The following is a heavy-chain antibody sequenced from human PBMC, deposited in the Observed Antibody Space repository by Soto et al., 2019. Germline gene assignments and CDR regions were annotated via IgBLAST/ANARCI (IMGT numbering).Heavy chain of an antibody. J-gene: IGHJ6*02. CDR1: GYSFTSYW. V-gene: IGHV5-10-1*01. D-gene: IGHD1-1*01. CDR3: ARSAPGPQTGTTYGTWRYYYYYGMDV. CDR2: IDPSDSYT. Sequence: GESLKISCKGSGYSFTSYWISWVRQMPGKGLEWMGRIDPSDSYTNYSPSFQGHVTISADKSISTAYLQWSSLKASDTAMYYCARSAPGPQTGTTYGTWRYYYYYGMDVWGQGTTVTVSS.